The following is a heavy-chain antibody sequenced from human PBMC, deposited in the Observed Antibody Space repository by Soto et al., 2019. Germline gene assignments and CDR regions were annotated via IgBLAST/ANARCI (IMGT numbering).Heavy chain of an antibody. CDR1: GGSISSGGYY. V-gene: IGHV4-31*03. D-gene: IGHD3-16*01. J-gene: IGHJ3*02. CDR2: IYYSGST. CDR3: ASPGWFGDAFDI. Sequence: PSETLSLTCTVSGGSISSGGYYWSWIRQHPGKGLEWIGYIYYSGSTYYNPSLKSRVTISVDTSKNQFSLKLSSVTAADTAVYYCASPGWFGDAFDIRGQGTMVTVSS.